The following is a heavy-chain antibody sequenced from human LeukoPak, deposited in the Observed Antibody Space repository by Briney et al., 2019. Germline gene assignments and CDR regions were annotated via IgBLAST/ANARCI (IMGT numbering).Heavy chain of an antibody. V-gene: IGHV3-23*01. CDR3: ATDYYDRSGDYTVDY. CDR1: GFTFRDYA. J-gene: IGHJ4*02. CDR2: ISGSGGTT. Sequence: GGSLRRSCAASGFTFRDYAMSWVRQAPGKGLEWVSVISGSGGTTHYADSVKGRFTISRDNSKNTIYLQMNSLRAEDTAVYYCATDYYDRSGDYTVDYWGQGTLVTVSS. D-gene: IGHD3-22*01.